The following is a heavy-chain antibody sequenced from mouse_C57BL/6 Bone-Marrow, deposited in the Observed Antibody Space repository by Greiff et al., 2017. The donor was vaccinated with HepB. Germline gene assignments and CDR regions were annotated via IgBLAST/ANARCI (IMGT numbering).Heavy chain of an antibody. V-gene: IGHV1-80*01. CDR2: IYPGDGDT. Sequence: QVQLQQSGAELVKPGASVKISCKASGYAFSSYWMNWVKQRPGKGLEWIGQIYPGDGDTNYNGKFKGKATLTADKSSSTAYMQLSSLTSEDSAVYFCARIPTTVVATWYYFDYWGQGTTLTVSS. J-gene: IGHJ2*01. CDR1: GYAFSSYW. D-gene: IGHD1-1*01. CDR3: ARIPTTVVATWYYFDY.